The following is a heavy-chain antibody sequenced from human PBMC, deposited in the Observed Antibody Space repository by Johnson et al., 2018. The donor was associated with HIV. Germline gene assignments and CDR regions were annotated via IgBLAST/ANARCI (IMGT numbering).Heavy chain of an antibody. CDR3: AREGGIRGPSPVDAFHF. V-gene: IGHV3-30-3*01. D-gene: IGHD3-16*01. Sequence: QVQLVESGGGLVQTGGSLRLTCAASGLTFSTSWMNWVRQVPGKGLEWVAVISYDGSNKYYADSVKGRFTISRDNSKNTLYLQMNSLRAEDTAVYYWAREGGIRGPSPVDAFHFWGLGTVVTVSS. J-gene: IGHJ3*01. CDR1: GLTFSTSW. CDR2: ISYDGSNK.